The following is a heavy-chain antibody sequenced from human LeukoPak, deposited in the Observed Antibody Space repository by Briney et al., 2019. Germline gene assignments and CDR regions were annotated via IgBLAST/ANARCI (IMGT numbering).Heavy chain of an antibody. CDR2: IYYSGST. D-gene: IGHD2-2*01. V-gene: IGHV4-59*01. CDR3: ARLKCISTTCPSRYVMDV. CDR1: GGSISSYY. J-gene: IGHJ6*02. Sequence: PSETLSLTCSVSGGSISSYYWSWIQQLPGKGLEYIGYIYYSGSTNYNPSLKSRVTISVDTSKDQFSLNLTSVTAADTAVYYCARLKCISTTCPSRYVMDVWGQGTTVTVSS.